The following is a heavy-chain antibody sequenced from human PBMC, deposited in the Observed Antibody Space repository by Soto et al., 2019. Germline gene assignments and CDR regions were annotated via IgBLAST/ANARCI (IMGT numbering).Heavy chain of an antibody. CDR1: GFTFSSYD. CDR2: IGTAGDT. Sequence: LRLSCAASGFTFSSYDMHWVRQATGKGLEWVSAIGTAGDTYYPGSVKGRFTISRENAKNSFYLQMNSLRAGDTAVYYCARGDMITFGGVIGMDVWGQGTTVTVSS. D-gene: IGHD3-16*01. V-gene: IGHV3-13*01. CDR3: ARGDMITFGGVIGMDV. J-gene: IGHJ6*02.